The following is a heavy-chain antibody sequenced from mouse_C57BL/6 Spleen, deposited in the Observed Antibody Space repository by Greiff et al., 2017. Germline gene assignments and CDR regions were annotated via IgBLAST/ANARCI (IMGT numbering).Heavy chain of an antibody. Sequence: VQLQQSGAELAKPGASVKLSCKASGYTFTSYWMHWVKQRPGQGLEWIGYINPSSGYTTYNQKFKAKATLTADKSSSTAYMQLSSLTYEDSAVYYGANPFITTALGDYWGQGTTLTVSS. CDR2: INPSSGYT. J-gene: IGHJ2*01. V-gene: IGHV1-7*01. D-gene: IGHD1-1*01. CDR3: ANPFITTALGDY. CDR1: GYTFTSYW.